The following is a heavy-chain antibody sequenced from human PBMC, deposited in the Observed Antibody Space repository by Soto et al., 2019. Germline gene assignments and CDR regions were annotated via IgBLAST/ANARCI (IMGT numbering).Heavy chain of an antibody. D-gene: IGHD3-10*01. CDR3: ARGAYYGSGSLDV. Sequence: EVQLLESGGGLVQPGGSLRLSCAASGFTFSSYAMSWVRQAPGKGLEWVSAISGSGGSADYVDSVKGRFTISRDNSKNTLYLQMNSLRAEDTAVYYCARGAYYGSGSLDVWGQGTTVTVSS. V-gene: IGHV3-23*01. CDR1: GFTFSSYA. J-gene: IGHJ6*02. CDR2: ISGSGGSA.